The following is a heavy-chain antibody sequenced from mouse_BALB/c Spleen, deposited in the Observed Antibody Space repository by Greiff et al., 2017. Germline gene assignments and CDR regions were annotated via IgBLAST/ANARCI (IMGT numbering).Heavy chain of an antibody. V-gene: IGHV5-17*02. CDR2: ISSGSSTI. Sequence: EVKVVESGGGLVQPGGSRKLSCAASGFTFSSFGMHWVRQAPEKGLEWVAYISSGSSTIYYADTVKGRFTISRDNPKNTLFLQMTSLRSEDTAMYYCARDPYGSSPFDYWGQGTTLTVSS. J-gene: IGHJ2*01. D-gene: IGHD1-1*01. CDR1: GFTFSSFG. CDR3: ARDPYGSSPFDY.